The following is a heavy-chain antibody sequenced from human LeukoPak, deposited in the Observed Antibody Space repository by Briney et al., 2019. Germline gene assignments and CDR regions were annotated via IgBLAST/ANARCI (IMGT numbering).Heavy chain of an antibody. V-gene: IGHV3-7*01. CDR1: GFTFSSYG. CDR3: ARDSLINWGPGYYYYGMDV. CDR2: IKQDGSEK. J-gene: IGHJ6*02. Sequence: PGGSLRLSCAASGFTFSSYGMSWVRQAPGKGLEWVANIKQDGSEKYYVDSVKGRFTISRDNAKNSLYLQMNSLRAEDTAVYYCARDSLINWGPGYYYYGMDVWDQGTTVTVSS. D-gene: IGHD7-27*01.